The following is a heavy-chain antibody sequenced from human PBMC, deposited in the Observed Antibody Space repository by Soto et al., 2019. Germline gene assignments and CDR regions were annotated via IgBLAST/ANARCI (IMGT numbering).Heavy chain of an antibody. V-gene: IGHV3-23*01. CDR1: GFTFSSYA. CDR2: ISGSGSNT. CDR3: AKPNLFCSSTSCYDF. J-gene: IGHJ4*02. D-gene: IGHD2-2*01. Sequence: GGSLRLSCAASGFTFSSYAMSWVRQTPGKGLEWVSAISGSGSNTYYGDPVKGRFTISRDNSKNTLFLQMNTLRAEDTAVYYCAKPNLFCSSTSCYDFWGQGALVTVSS.